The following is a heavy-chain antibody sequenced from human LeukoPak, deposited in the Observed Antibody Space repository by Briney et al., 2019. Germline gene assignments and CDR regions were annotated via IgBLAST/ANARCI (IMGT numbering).Heavy chain of an antibody. J-gene: IGHJ4*02. CDR1: GFTFSNYW. CDR2: IKFDGSDK. D-gene: IGHD6-6*01. V-gene: IGHV3-7*01. CDR3: ARQTPIRGSSSPHY. Sequence: PGGSLRLSCAASGFTFSNYWMSWVRQAPGKGLEWVANIKFDGSDKFYVDSVKGRFTISRDNAKNLLYLQMNSLRVEDTAVYYCARQTPIRGSSSPHYWGQGTLVTVSS.